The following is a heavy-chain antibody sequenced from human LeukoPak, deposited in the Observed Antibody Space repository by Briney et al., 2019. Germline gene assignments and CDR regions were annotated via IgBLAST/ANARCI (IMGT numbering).Heavy chain of an antibody. J-gene: IGHJ4*02. CDR1: GFTFSGSA. D-gene: IGHD3-22*01. Sequence: GGSLKLSCAASGFTFSGSAMHWVRQASGKGLEWVGRIRSKANSYATAYAASVKGRFTTSRDDSKNTAYLQMNSLKTEDTAVYYCTSSGYYRPRVDYWGQGTLVTVSS. CDR3: TSSGYYRPRVDY. CDR2: IRSKANSYAT. V-gene: IGHV3-73*01.